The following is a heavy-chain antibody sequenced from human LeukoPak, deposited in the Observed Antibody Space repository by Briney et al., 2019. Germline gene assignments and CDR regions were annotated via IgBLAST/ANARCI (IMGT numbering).Heavy chain of an antibody. CDR3: AKNPLRAAPGFFDY. Sequence: GGSLRLSCAASGLTFSTYAMSWVRQAPGKGLEWVSVISGSGGSTYYADSVKGRFTISRDNSKNTLYLQMISLRAEDTAIYYCAKNPLRAAPGFFDYCGQGTLVTVSS. D-gene: IGHD6-13*01. J-gene: IGHJ4*02. CDR2: ISGSGGST. CDR1: GLTFSTYA. V-gene: IGHV3-23*01.